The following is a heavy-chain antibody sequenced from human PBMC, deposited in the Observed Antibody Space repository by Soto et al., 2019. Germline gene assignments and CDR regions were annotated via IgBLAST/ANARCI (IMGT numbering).Heavy chain of an antibody. CDR2: IYSGGST. J-gene: IGHJ4*02. D-gene: IGHD1-20*01. V-gene: IGHV3-53*01. Sequence: GGSLRLSCAASGFTVSSNYMSWVRQAPGKGLEWVSVIYSGGSTYYADSVKGRFTISRDNSKNTLYLQMNSLRAEDTAVYYCASSCLITGRDYYFYYWGQGTPVPVSS. CDR1: GFTVSSNY. CDR3: ASSCLITGRDYYFYY.